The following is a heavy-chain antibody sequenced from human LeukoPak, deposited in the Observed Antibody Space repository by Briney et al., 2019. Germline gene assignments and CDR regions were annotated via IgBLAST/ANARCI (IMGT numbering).Heavy chain of an antibody. CDR3: TTEGARIAARVFYYYYMDV. Sequence: GGSLRLSCAASGFTFSNAWMSWVRQAPGKGLEWVGRIKSKTDGGTTDYAAPVKGRFTISRDDSKNTLYLQMNSLKTEDTAVYYCTTEGARIAARVFYYYYMDVWGKGTTVTVSS. D-gene: IGHD6-6*01. CDR2: IKSKTDGGTT. J-gene: IGHJ6*03. CDR1: GFTFSNAW. V-gene: IGHV3-15*01.